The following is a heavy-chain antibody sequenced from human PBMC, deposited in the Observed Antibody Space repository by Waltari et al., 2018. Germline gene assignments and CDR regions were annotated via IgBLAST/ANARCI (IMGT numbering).Heavy chain of an antibody. Sequence: QLQLQESGPGLVKPSETLSLTCSVSGGPITTSRHYWGWIRQPPGQGLEWIGTISYNGATYTSPSLKSRVTMSRDTSKNQLSLTLDSMTAADTAVYYCATYIGASVGTAAFDVWGQGTMVTVSS. J-gene: IGHJ3*01. CDR3: ATYIGASVGTAAFDV. D-gene: IGHD5-12*01. V-gene: IGHV4-39*01. CDR2: ISYNGAT. CDR1: GGPITTSRHY.